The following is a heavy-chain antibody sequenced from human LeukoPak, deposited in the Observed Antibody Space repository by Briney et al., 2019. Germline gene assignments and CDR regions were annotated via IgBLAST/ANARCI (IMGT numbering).Heavy chain of an antibody. CDR3: AKAWGYSGYDFPPTGYYYGMDV. CDR2: ISYDGSNK. Sequence: GRSLRLSCAASGFTFSSYGMHWVRQALGKGLEWVAVISYDGSNKYYADSVKGRFTISRDNSKNTLYLQMNSLRAEDTAVYYCAKAWGYSGYDFPPTGYYYGMDVWGQGTTVTVSS. CDR1: GFTFSSYG. J-gene: IGHJ6*02. V-gene: IGHV3-30*18. D-gene: IGHD5-12*01.